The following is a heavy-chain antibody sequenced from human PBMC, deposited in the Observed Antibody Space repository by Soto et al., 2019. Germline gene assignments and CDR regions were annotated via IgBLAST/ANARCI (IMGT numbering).Heavy chain of an antibody. D-gene: IGHD3-10*01. CDR1: GFTFTSSA. CDR3: AADPKYYYGSGSYIDAFDI. V-gene: IGHV1-58*01. J-gene: IGHJ3*02. CDR2: IVVGSGNT. Sequence: SGKVSCKASGFTFTSSAVQWVRQARGQRLEWIGWIVVGSGNTNYAQKFQERVTITRDMSTSTAYMELSSLRSEDTAVYYCAADPKYYYGSGSYIDAFDIWGQGTMVTVSS.